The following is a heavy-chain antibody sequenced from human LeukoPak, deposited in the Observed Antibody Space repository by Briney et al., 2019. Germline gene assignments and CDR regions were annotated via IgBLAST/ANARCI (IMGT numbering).Heavy chain of an antibody. V-gene: IGHV3-30*01. CDR2: ISYDGSYK. CDR3: ARGLTMIVVVPRF. CDR1: GFAFSSYA. D-gene: IGHD3-22*01. J-gene: IGHJ4*02. Sequence: GRSLRLSCAASGFAFSSYAMHWVRQAPGRGLEWVAVISYDGSYKYHADSVKGRFTISRDISKNTLSLQMNSLRLEDTAVYYCARGLTMIVVVPRFWGQGTLVTVSS.